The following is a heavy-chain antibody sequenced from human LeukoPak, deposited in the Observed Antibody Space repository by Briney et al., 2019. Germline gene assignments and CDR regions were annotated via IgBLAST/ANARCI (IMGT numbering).Heavy chain of an antibody. Sequence: GGSLRLSCAASGFTVSSNYMSWVRQAPGKGLEWVSLIYSGGSTYFVDSVKGRFTVSRDISRNTLSLQMNNLRAEDTAVYYCAKKNSGLHPFDFWGQGTLVIVSS. CDR1: GFTVSSNY. CDR2: IYSGGST. J-gene: IGHJ4*02. D-gene: IGHD4-23*01. CDR3: AKKNSGLHPFDF. V-gene: IGHV3-53*01.